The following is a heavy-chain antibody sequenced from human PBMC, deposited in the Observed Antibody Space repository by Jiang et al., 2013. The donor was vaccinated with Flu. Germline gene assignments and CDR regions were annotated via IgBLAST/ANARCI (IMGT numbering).Heavy chain of an antibody. J-gene: IGHJ4*02. CDR2: IRSKANSYAT. V-gene: IGHV3-73*01. CDR1: GFTFSGSA. Sequence: KLSCAASGFTFSGSAMHWVRQASGKGLEWVGRIRSKANSYATAYAASVKGRFTISRDDSKNTAYLQMNSLKTEDTAVYYCTRLVFSSGIVNYWGQGTLVTVSS. CDR3: TRLVFSSGIVNY. D-gene: IGHD3-22*01.